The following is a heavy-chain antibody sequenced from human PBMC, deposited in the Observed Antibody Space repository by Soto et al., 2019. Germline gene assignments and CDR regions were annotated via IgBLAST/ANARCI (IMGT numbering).Heavy chain of an antibody. V-gene: IGHV3-23*01. Sequence: GGSLRLSCAASGFTVSSYAMSWVRQTPGKGLEWVSAISGSGGSTYYADSVKGRFTISRDNSKNTLYLQMNSLRAEDTAVYYCAKLPTPYYYDSSGYPFDYWRQGTLVTVSS. CDR2: ISGSGGST. J-gene: IGHJ4*02. CDR1: GFTVSSYA. CDR3: AKLPTPYYYDSSGYPFDY. D-gene: IGHD3-22*01.